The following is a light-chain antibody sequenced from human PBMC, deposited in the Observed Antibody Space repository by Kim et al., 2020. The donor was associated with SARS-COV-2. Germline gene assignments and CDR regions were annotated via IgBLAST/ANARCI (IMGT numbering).Light chain of an antibody. J-gene: IGKJ1*01. CDR3: QKYNSAPWT. Sequence: ASVGDRVTITCRASQDIKNYLAWYRQKPGKVPEVLIYAASILQSGVPSRISGSGSGTEFTLTINSLQPEDVATYYCQKYNSAPWTFGQGTKVEIK. CDR1: QDIKNY. CDR2: AAS. V-gene: IGKV1-27*01.